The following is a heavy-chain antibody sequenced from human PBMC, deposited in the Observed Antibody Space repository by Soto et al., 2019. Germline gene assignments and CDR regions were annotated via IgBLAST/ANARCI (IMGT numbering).Heavy chain of an antibody. J-gene: IGHJ3*02. Sequence: QLHLVQSGAVVKKPGASVTVSCSASGYPVTAYYMHWVRQAPGRGLEWMGGINPATGAAKYTQTSQGRVTMTRDTSRSRVFMELSGLTSEETAVFYCARGGGVGVAGSAAFDMWGQGTLVTVSS. CDR2: INPATGAA. CDR1: GYPVTAYY. CDR3: ARGGGVGVAGSAAFDM. V-gene: IGHV1-2*02. D-gene: IGHD3-3*01.